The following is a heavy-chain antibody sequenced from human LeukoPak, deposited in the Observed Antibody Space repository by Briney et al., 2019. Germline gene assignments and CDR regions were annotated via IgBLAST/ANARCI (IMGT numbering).Heavy chain of an antibody. CDR1: GFTFSTYN. J-gene: IGHJ4*02. CDR2: INRGSSTI. V-gene: IGHV3-48*01. CDR3: ASGLELDY. Sequence: GGSLRLSCVVSGFTFSTYNMDWVRQAPGKGLERVSYINRGSSTIYYADSVKGRFTISRDNAKNSLYLQMNSLRAEDTAVYYCASGLELDYWGQGTLVTVSS.